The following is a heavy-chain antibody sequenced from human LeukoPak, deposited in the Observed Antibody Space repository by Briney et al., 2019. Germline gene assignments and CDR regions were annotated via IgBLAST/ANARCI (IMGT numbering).Heavy chain of an antibody. D-gene: IGHD2-2*01. CDR1: GFTFSSYA. CDR3: AKGSYIVVVPAAILKPHSDV. V-gene: IGHV3-23*01. J-gene: IGHJ6*02. CDR2: ISGSGGST. Sequence: PGGSLRLSCAASGFTFSSYAMSWVRQAPGKGLEWVSAISGSGGSTYYADSVKGRFTISRDNSKNTLYLQMNSLRAEDTAVYYCAKGSYIVVVPAAILKPHSDVWGQGTTVTVSS.